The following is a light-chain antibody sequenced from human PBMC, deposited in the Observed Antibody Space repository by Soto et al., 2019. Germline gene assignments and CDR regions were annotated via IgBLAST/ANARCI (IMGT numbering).Light chain of an antibody. CDR3: QSYDSSLSAWV. Sequence: QSVLTQPPSVSGAPGQRVTISCTESSSNIGAGYDVHWYQQLPGTAPKLLIYGNNNRPSGVPDRFSGSKSGTSASLAITGLQAEEEADYYCQSYDSSLSAWVFGGGTKLTVL. CDR1: SSNIGAGYD. J-gene: IGLJ3*02. V-gene: IGLV1-40*01. CDR2: GNN.